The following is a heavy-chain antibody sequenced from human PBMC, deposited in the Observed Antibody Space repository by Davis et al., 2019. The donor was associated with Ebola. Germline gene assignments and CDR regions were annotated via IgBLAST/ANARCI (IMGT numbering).Heavy chain of an antibody. Sequence: GGSLRLSCAASGFTFSTYSMSWVRQAPGKALEWVSSISSDSDYIYYADSAKGRFTISRDNAKNSLYLQMNSLRAEDTAVYYCAREKNYYDSSGYSYYYYGMDAWGKGTTVTVSS. CDR2: ISSDSDYI. CDR1: GFTFSTYS. CDR3: AREKNYYDSSGYSYYYYGMDA. D-gene: IGHD3-22*01. V-gene: IGHV3-21*01. J-gene: IGHJ6*04.